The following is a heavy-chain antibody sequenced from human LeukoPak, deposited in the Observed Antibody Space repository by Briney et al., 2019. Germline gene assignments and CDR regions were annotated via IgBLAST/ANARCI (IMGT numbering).Heavy chain of an antibody. J-gene: IGHJ4*02. V-gene: IGHV3-30*03. Sequence: HSGGSLRLSCAASGFSFGSYGIHWVRQAPGKGLEWVAVISHEGSNQYYADSVRGRFTISRDNSKNMVYLQMNSLRAEDTAVYYCARTREKWQVLDYWGQGTLVTVSS. CDR1: GFSFGSYG. CDR3: ARTREKWQVLDY. D-gene: IGHD6-19*01. CDR2: ISHEGSNQ.